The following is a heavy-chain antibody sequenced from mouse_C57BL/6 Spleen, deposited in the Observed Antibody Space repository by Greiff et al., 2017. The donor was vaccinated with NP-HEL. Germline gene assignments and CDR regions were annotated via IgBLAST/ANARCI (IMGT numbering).Heavy chain of an antibody. J-gene: IGHJ3*01. Sequence: EVKLQESGPGLVKPSQSLSLTCSVTGYSITSGYYWNWIRQFPGNKLEWMGYISYDGSNNYNPSLKNRISITRDTSKNQFFLKLNSVTTEDTATYYCARAPIIYYGSSFFAYWGQGTLVTVSA. CDR2: ISYDGSN. V-gene: IGHV3-6*01. CDR1: GYSITSGYY. CDR3: ARAPIIYYGSSFFAY. D-gene: IGHD1-1*01.